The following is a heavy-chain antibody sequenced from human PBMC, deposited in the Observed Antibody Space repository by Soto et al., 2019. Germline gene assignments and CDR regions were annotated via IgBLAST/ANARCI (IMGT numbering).Heavy chain of an antibody. CDR3: AKGGPADVREGREMDY. CDR2: ISGSGGST. V-gene: IGHV3-23*01. Sequence: EVQLLESGGGLVQPGGSLRLSCAASGFTFSSYAMSWVRQSPGKGLEWVSAISGSGGSTYYADSVKGRFTISRDNSKNTLYLQMNSLRAEDTAVYYCAKGGPADVREGREMDYWGQGTLVTVSS. J-gene: IGHJ4*02. D-gene: IGHD3-10*01. CDR1: GFTFSSYA.